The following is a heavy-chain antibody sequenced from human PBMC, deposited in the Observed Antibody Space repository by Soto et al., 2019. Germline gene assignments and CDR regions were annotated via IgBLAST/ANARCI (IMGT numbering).Heavy chain of an antibody. CDR1: GYTFITHG. V-gene: IGHV1-18*01. Sequence: QVRLVQSGAEVKKPGASVKVSCKASGYTFITHGISWVRQAPGQGLEWMGRISAYNGDTKYAQKFQGRGTLTTDKSTTTAYMEMRRLRSDDTAVYYFARDGTGGVLGLNKYYYVDVWGEGTTVTVSS. CDR3: ARDGTGGVLGLNKYYYVDV. D-gene: IGHD2-8*02. CDR2: ISAYNGDT. J-gene: IGHJ6*03.